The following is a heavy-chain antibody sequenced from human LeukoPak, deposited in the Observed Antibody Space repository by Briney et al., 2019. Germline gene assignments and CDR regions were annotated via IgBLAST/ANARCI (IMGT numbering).Heavy chain of an antibody. CDR1: GGAFSGYY. CDR3: AREPYYYDSSGYYRRKYFDY. V-gene: IGHV4-34*01. Sequence: SETLSLTCAVYGGAFSGYYWSWIRQPPGKGLEWIGEINHSGSTNYNPSLKSRVTISVDTSKNQFSLKLSSVTAADTAVYYCAREPYYYDSSGYYRRKYFDYWGQGTLVTVSS. J-gene: IGHJ4*02. CDR2: INHSGST. D-gene: IGHD3-22*01.